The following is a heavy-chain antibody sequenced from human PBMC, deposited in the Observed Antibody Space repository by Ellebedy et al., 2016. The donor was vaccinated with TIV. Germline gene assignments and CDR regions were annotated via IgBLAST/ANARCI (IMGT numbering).Heavy chain of an antibody. Sequence: SETLSLXXTVSGGSISSSSYYWGWIRQPPGKGLEWIGSIYYSGSTYYNPSLKSRVTISVDTSKNQFSLKLSSVTAADTAVYYCARIYDYGDYELDYWGQGTLVTVSS. CDR1: GGSISSSSYY. CDR2: IYYSGST. CDR3: ARIYDYGDYELDY. J-gene: IGHJ4*02. D-gene: IGHD4-17*01. V-gene: IGHV4-39*01.